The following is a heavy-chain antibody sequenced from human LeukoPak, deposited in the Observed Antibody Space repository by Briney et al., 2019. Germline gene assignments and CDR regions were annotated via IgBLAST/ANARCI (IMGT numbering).Heavy chain of an antibody. V-gene: IGHV1-24*01. CDR3: ASLGAYYGSMN. CDR2: FDPEDGET. Sequence: ASVKVSCKVSGYTLTELSMHWVRQAPGKGLEWMGGFDPEDGETIYAQRFQGRVTMTEDTSTDTAYMELSSLRSEDTAVYCCASLGAYYGSMNWGQGTLVTVSS. D-gene: IGHD3-10*01. CDR1: GYTLTELS. J-gene: IGHJ4*02.